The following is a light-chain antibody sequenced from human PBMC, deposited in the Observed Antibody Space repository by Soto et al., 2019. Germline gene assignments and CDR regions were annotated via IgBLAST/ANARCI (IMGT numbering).Light chain of an antibody. CDR3: QQYGSSSWM. Sequence: EIVLTQSPGTLSLSPGEKATLSCRAIQSVSSSYLAWYQQKPGQAPRLLIYGASSRATGIPDRFSGSGSGTDFTLTISRLEPEDFAVYYCQQYGSSSWMFGQGTKVDIK. CDR2: GAS. J-gene: IGKJ1*01. V-gene: IGKV3-20*01. CDR1: QSVSSSY.